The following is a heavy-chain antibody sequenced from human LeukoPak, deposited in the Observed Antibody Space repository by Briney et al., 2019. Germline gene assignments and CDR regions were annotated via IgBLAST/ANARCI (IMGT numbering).Heavy chain of an antibody. Sequence: SETLSLTCAVSGGSISSNSYYWGWIRQPPGKGLEWIGSIYYSGSTYYNPSLKSRVTISVDTSKNQFSLKLSSVTAADTAVYYCARDHRDGTNMDVWGKGTTVTVSS. CDR2: IYYSGST. CDR3: ARDHRDGTNMDV. CDR1: GGSISSNSYY. D-gene: IGHD4/OR15-4a*01. J-gene: IGHJ6*03. V-gene: IGHV4-39*07.